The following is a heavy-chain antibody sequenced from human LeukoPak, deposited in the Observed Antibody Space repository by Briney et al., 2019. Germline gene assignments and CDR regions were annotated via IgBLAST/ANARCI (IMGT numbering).Heavy chain of an antibody. D-gene: IGHD6-13*01. CDR2: ISGSGGST. V-gene: IGHV3-23*01. J-gene: IGHJ5*02. Sequence: PGGSLRLSCAASGFTFSSYAMSWVRQAPGKGLEWVSAISGSGGSTYYADSVKGRFTISRDNSKNTLYLQMNSLRAEDTAVYYCAKDRTVYSSSWYDWFDPWGQGTLVTVSS. CDR3: AKDRTVYSSSWYDWFDP. CDR1: GFTFSSYA.